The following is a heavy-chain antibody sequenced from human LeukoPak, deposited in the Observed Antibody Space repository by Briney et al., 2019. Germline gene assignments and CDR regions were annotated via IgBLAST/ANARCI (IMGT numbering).Heavy chain of an antibody. J-gene: IGHJ4*02. Sequence: GGSLRLSCAASGFTFSSHAMSWVRQAPGKGLEWVSAISGSGGSTYYADSVKGRFTISRDNSKNTLYLQMNSLRAEDTAVYYCAKDREAIPRPADYWGQGTLVTVSS. CDR1: GFTFSSHA. V-gene: IGHV3-23*01. CDR3: AKDREAIPRPADY. CDR2: ISGSGGST.